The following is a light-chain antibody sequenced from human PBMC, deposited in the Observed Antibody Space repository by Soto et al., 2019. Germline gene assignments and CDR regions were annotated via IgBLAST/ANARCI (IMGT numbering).Light chain of an antibody. CDR2: DAS. J-gene: IGKJ2*01. Sequence: DIQMTQSPSSLSASAGDSVTITCQASRDISVYLNWYQHKPGHPPKLLVFDASNLHTGVPSRFSGSGSGTHFTFTITNLQPEDVATYYCQQYDNLPPYTFGQGTKLDIK. CDR1: RDISVY. V-gene: IGKV1-33*01. CDR3: QQYDNLPPYT.